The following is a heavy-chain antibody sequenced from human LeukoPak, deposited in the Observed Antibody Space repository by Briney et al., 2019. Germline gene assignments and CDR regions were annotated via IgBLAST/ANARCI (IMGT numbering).Heavy chain of an antibody. CDR1: GYTFINYG. CDR3: ASGMWSLYLYYYYYYMDV. J-gene: IGHJ6*03. Sequence: GASVKVSCKASGYTFINYGISWVRQAPGQGLEWMGWMNPNSGNTGYAQKFQGRVTMTRNTSISTAYMELSSLRSEDTAVYYCASGMWSLYLYYYYYYMDVWGKGTTVTVSS. V-gene: IGHV1-8*02. D-gene: IGHD3-3*01. CDR2: MNPNSGNT.